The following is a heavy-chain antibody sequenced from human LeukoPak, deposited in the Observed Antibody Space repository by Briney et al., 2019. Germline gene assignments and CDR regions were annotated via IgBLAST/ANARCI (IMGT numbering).Heavy chain of an antibody. CDR1: ADSINDYY. V-gene: IGHV4-4*07. CDR3: ARGGEWSYDY. J-gene: IGHJ4*02. D-gene: IGHD3-3*01. CDR2: IYTTGST. Sequence: PSETLSLTCTVSADSINDYYWSWVRQPAGKGLEWIGRIYTTGSTNYNPSLKSRDTMSIDMSKNQFSLNLSSVTAADTAVYYCARGGEWSYDYWGQGTLVTVSS.